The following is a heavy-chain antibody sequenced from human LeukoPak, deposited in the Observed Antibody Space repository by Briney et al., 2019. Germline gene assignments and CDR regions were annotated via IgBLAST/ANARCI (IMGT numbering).Heavy chain of an antibody. J-gene: IGHJ3*02. CDR2: INAGNGNT. D-gene: IGHD2-2*01. CDR3: ARRYCSSTGCYAMRAFDI. Sequence: ASVKVSCKASGYTFTSYAMHWVRQAPGQRLEWMGWINAGNGNTKYSQKFQGRVTITRDTSASTAYMELSSLRSEDTAVYYCARRYCSSTGCYAMRAFDIWGQGTMVTVSS. CDR1: GYTFTSYA. V-gene: IGHV1-3*01.